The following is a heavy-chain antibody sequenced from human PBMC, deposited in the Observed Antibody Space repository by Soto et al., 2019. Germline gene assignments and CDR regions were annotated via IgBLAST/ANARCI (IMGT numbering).Heavy chain of an antibody. CDR3: ARAGVVGATALDY. CDR2: IYHSGST. J-gene: IGHJ4*02. V-gene: IGHV4-30-2*01. Sequence: SETLSLTCAVSGGSISSGGYSWSWIRQPPGKGLEWIGYIYHSGSTYYNPSLKSRVTISVDRSKNQFSLKLSSVTAADTAVYFCARAGVVGATALDYWGQGTLVTVSS. D-gene: IGHD1-26*01. CDR1: GGSISSGGYS.